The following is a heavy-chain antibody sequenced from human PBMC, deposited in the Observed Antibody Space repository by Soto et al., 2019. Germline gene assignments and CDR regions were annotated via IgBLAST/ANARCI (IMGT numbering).Heavy chain of an antibody. CDR2: IYYSGST. CDR3: ARAPKGGYCISTSCFLDY. CDR1: GGTVSGGGYY. Sequence: SETMSLTCTVAGGTVSGGGYYWSWIRQPPGKGLEWIGYIYYSGSTNYNPSLKSRVTISVDTSKNQFSLKLSSVTAADTAVYYCARAPKGGYCISTSCFLDYWGQGTLVTVSS. V-gene: IGHV4-61*08. D-gene: IGHD2-2*01. J-gene: IGHJ4*02.